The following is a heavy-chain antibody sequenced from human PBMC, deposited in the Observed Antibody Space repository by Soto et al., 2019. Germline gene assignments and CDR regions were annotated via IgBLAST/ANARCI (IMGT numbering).Heavy chain of an antibody. V-gene: IGHV4-4*07. CDR2: IHSSGST. CDR1: GGSMSSYS. CDR3: AREGGYDISCYYRNWFDP. D-gene: IGHD3-22*01. Sequence: PSETLSLTCTVSGGSMSSYSWSWIRQPAGKGLEWIGRIHSSGSTNYNPSLKSRVTMSVDTSKIQFALKLSSVTAADTAVYYCAREGGYDISCYYRNWFDPWGQGTLVTVSS. J-gene: IGHJ5*02.